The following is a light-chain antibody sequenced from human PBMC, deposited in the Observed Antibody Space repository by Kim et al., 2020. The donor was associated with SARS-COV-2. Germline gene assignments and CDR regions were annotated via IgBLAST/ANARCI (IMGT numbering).Light chain of an antibody. Sequence: DIQMTQSPSSLSASVGDRVTITCRASQSISSYLNWYQQKPGKAPKLLIYAASSLQSGVPSRFSGSASGTDFTLTINSLQPEDSATYYCQQSYSIPHTFGQGTKLEIK. J-gene: IGKJ2*01. V-gene: IGKV1-39*01. CDR1: QSISSY. CDR3: QQSYSIPHT. CDR2: AAS.